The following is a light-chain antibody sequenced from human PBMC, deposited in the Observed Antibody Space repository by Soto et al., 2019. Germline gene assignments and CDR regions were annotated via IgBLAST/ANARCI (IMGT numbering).Light chain of an antibody. J-gene: IGKJ4*01. Sequence: DIQMTQSPSTLSASVGDRVTITCRASQSVSSWLAWYQKRPGKAPNLLIYKASSLESGVPSRFSGSGSGTEFTLTISNLQPDDFATYYCQHYDTYPLTFGGGTKVEIK. CDR3: QHYDTYPLT. CDR1: QSVSSW. CDR2: KAS. V-gene: IGKV1-5*03.